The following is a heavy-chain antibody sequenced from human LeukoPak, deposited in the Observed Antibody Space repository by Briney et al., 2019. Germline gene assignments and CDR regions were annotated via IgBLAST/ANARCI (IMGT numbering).Heavy chain of an antibody. CDR1: GFTFSSYW. CDR3: ARFPYSSGWSEFDI. Sequence: PGGSLRLSCAASGFTFSSYWMSWVRQAPGKGLEWVANIKQDGSEKYYVDSVKGRFTISRDNAKNSLYLQMNSLRAEDTAVYYCARFPYSSGWSEFDIWGQGTMVTVSS. D-gene: IGHD6-19*01. V-gene: IGHV3-7*01. J-gene: IGHJ3*02. CDR2: IKQDGSEK.